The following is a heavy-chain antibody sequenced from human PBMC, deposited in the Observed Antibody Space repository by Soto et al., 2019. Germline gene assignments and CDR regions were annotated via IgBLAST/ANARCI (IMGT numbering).Heavy chain of an antibody. J-gene: IGHJ6*03. CDR3: ARESGGATATLDYYYFYTDV. V-gene: IGHV1-2*04. CDR1: GDSFNDYY. Sequence: QVQLVQSGAEVRKPGASVTVSCRSSGDSFNDYYIHWVRQAPGQGFEWMGWINPNGGVTKYAQKSQGWVSMTRDTSIRTVYMQLSRLRSDDTAVYYCARESGGATATLDYYYFYTDVWGTGTTVTVSS. CDR2: INPNGGVT. D-gene: IGHD5-12*01.